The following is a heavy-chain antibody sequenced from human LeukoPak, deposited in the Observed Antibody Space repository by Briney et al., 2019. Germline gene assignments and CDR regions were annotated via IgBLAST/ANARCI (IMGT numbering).Heavy chain of an antibody. CDR1: VFTFSSYA. CDR3: ARDLMDYGDYLKGYYYYYGMDV. V-gene: IGHV3-30*04. D-gene: IGHD4-17*01. CDR2: ISYDGSNK. Sequence: SGGSLRLSCAASVFTFSSYAMHWVRQAPGKGLEWLAVISYDGSNKYYADSVKGRFTISRDNSKNTLYLQMNSLRAEDTAVYYCARDLMDYGDYLKGYYYYYGMDVWGQGTTVTVSS. J-gene: IGHJ6*02.